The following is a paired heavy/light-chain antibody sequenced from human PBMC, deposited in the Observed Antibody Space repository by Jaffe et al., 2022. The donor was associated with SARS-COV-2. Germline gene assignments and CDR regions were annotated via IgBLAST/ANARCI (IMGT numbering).Light chain of an antibody. CDR2: RNN. V-gene: IGLV1-47*01. CDR1: SSNIGSNS. CDR3: ASWDDSLRAWV. J-gene: IGLJ3*02. Sequence: QSVVTQPPSASGTPGQRVTISCSGSSSNIGSNSVYWYQQLPGTAPKLLIYRNNKRPSGVPDRFSGSKSGTSASLAISGLRSEDEADYYCASWDDSLRAWVFGGGTKLTVL.
Heavy chain of an antibody. CDR3: ARMFKESGDDTDWFDP. D-gene: IGHD4-17*01. V-gene: IGHV1-8*01. CDR2: MSPNSGNT. CDR1: GYTFTNYG. Sequence: QVQLVQSGAEVKNPGASVKVSCKASGYTFTNYGINWVRQATGQGLEWMGWMSPNSGNTGYAQKFRGRVTMTRDTSIDTAYMELTSLRSEDTAMYYCARMFKESGDDTDWFDPWGQGTLVTVSS. J-gene: IGHJ5*02.